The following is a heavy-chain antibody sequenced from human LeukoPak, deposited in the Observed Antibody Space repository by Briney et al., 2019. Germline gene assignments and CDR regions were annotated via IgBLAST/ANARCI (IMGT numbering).Heavy chain of an antibody. CDR3: AKVVRSYDFWSGLYYFDY. D-gene: IGHD3-3*01. Sequence: GGSLRLSCAASGFTFSSYAMSWVRQAPGKGLEWVSAISGSGGSTYYADSAKGRFTISRDNSKNTLYLQMNSLRAEDTAVYYCAKVVRSYDFWSGLYYFDYWGQGTLVTVSS. CDR2: ISGSGGST. CDR1: GFTFSSYA. J-gene: IGHJ4*02. V-gene: IGHV3-23*01.